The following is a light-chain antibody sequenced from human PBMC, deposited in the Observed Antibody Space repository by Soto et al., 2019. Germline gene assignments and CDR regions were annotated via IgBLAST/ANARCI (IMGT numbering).Light chain of an antibody. CDR2: GAS. Sequence: EIVVTQSPSTLSVSPGERATPSCRASQSVSSNLAWYQQKPGQAPRLLIYGASARATAIPARFSGSGSGTDFTLTISGLEPEDFAVYYCQQFGSSLYTFGQGTKVDIK. CDR3: QQFGSSLYT. CDR1: QSVSSN. J-gene: IGKJ2*01. V-gene: IGKV3-15*01.